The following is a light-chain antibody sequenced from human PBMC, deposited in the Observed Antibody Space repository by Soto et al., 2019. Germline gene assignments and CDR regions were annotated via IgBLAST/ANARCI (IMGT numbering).Light chain of an antibody. J-gene: IGLJ3*02. CDR1: SSDVGNYKY. V-gene: IGLV2-8*01. CDR3: SSYAGSNNWV. CDR2: EVS. Sequence: QSVLTQSPSASGSPGQSVTISCTGTSSDVGNYKYVSWHQQHPGKAPKLMIYEVSKRPSGVPDRFSGSKSGNTASLTVSGLQAEDEADYYCSSYAGSNNWVFGGGTKVTVL.